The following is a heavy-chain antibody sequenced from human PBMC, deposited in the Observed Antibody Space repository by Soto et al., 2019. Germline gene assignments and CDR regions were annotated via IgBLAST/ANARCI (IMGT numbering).Heavy chain of an antibody. Sequence: GGSVRLSCAASGFTFSSYAMSWVSQAPGKGLEWVSAICGRGGSTYYADSVNGRFTISRDNSKNTLYLQMNSLRAEGTAVYYCAKVGSITRIDDQYYGMDVWGPRSTVTVSS. J-gene: IGHJ6*02. V-gene: IGHV3-23*01. D-gene: IGHD3-22*01. CDR1: GFTFSSYA. CDR2: ICGRGGST. CDR3: AKVGSITRIDDQYYGMDV.